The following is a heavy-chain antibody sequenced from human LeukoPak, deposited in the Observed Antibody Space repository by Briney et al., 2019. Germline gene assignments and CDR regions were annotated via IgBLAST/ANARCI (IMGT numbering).Heavy chain of an antibody. CDR1: GFTFSSSTFGSYT. J-gene: IGHJ4*02. V-gene: IGHV3-21*01. CDR2: ISSTGTYI. D-gene: IGHD4-11*01. CDR3: ARDLDYSTGFDY. Sequence: GESLRLSCATSGFTFSSSTFGSYTMNWVRQAPGKGLEWVSSISSTGTYIYYTDSVKGRFTISRDIANSLLYLQMNSLRADDTAVYYCARDLDYSTGFDYWRQGTLVTVSS.